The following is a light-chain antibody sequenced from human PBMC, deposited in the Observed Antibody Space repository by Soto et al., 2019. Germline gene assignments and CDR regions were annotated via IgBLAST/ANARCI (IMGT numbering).Light chain of an antibody. CDR3: QQYKGYFRT. CDR1: QSLSGW. CDR2: DAS. Sequence: DIQMTQSPSTLSASVGDRVSITCRASQSLSGWLAWYQQKPGKAPKLLIYDASSLESGVPSRFSGSGSGTEFTLTVRSLQPDDFATYYCQQYKGYFRTFGQGTKVEIK. J-gene: IGKJ1*01. V-gene: IGKV1-5*01.